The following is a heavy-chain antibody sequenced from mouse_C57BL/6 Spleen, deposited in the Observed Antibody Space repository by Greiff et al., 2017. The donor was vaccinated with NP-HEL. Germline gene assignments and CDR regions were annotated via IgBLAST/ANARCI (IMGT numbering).Heavy chain of an antibody. J-gene: IGHJ1*03. V-gene: IGHV1-22*01. D-gene: IGHD2-1*01. CDR3: ASESTLGRGWYFDV. Sequence: EVKVVESGPELVKPGASVKMSCKASGYTFTDYNMHWVKQSHGKSLEWIGYINPNNGGTSYNQKFKGKATLTVNKSSSTAYMELRSLTSEDSAVYYCASESTLGRGWYFDVWGTGTTVTVSS. CDR2: INPNNGGT. CDR1: GYTFTDYN.